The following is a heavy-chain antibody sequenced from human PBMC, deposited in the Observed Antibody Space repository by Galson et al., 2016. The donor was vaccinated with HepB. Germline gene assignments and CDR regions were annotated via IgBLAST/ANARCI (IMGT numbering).Heavy chain of an antibody. D-gene: IGHD3-22*01. V-gene: IGHV3-23*01. Sequence: SLRLSCAASGFTFSSYSMSWVRQAPGKGLEWVSAISGSGGSTYSADAAKGRFTITRENSKNTQYLQMNSLRAEDTAVYYCAKGGYSDSSGYFLMDYWGQGTPVTVSS. J-gene: IGHJ4*02. CDR2: ISGSGGST. CDR3: AKGGYSDSSGYFLMDY. CDR1: GFTFSSYS.